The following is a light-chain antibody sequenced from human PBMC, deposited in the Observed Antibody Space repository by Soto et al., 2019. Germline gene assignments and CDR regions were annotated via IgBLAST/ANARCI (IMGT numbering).Light chain of an antibody. V-gene: IGKV3-15*01. CDR2: GAS. CDR1: QSVSTN. J-gene: IGKJ1*01. CDR3: QHYNDWPQT. Sequence: EIVMTQSPGTLSLYPGERATLSCRASQSVSTNLAWYQQIPGQAPRLLIYGASTRATGIPARFSGSGSGTEFTLAISSLQSEDFAVYYCQHYNDWPQTFGLGTKV.